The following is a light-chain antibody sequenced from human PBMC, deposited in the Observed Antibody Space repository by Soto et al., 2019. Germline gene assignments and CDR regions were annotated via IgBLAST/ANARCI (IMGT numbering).Light chain of an antibody. CDR3: QQYGSSIT. CDR2: GAS. J-gene: IGKJ5*01. V-gene: IGKV3-20*01. CDR1: QSLRSS. Sequence: MTQSPATLSLSPGEIATLSCRASQSLRSSLAWYQQKPGQAPRLLIYGASTRATGIPARFSGSGSGTDFTLTISRLEPEDFAVYYCQQYGSSITFGQGTRLEIK.